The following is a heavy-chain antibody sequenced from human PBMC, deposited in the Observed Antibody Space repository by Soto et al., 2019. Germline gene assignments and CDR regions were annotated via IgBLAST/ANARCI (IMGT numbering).Heavy chain of an antibody. CDR1: GYTFTSYG. CDR3: ARVLLGGEKYYFDF. Sequence: QVPLVQSGAEVKKPGASVKVSCKASGYTFTSYGITWVRQAPGQGLEWMGWISAYNGNTNYAQKLQGRVTITTDTSRSTAYMELRSLRSDDTAVYYCARVLLGGEKYYFDFWGQGTLVTVFS. J-gene: IGHJ4*02. D-gene: IGHD3-10*01. V-gene: IGHV1-18*01. CDR2: ISAYNGNT.